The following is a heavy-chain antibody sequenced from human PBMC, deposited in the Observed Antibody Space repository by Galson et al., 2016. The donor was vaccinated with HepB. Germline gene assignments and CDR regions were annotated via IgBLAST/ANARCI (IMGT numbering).Heavy chain of an antibody. CDR3: ARAKWNENWFGP. CDR2: IYDGGYT. Sequence: ETLSLTCTVSDASISSHYWHWIRQAPGKGLEWIGYIYDGGYTTYNPSLRSRVSMSVDTSKNQVFLNVKSVTAPDTATYYCARAKWNENWFGPWGQGTVVIVSS. D-gene: IGHD1-1*01. V-gene: IGHV4-59*11. J-gene: IGHJ5*02. CDR1: DASISSHY.